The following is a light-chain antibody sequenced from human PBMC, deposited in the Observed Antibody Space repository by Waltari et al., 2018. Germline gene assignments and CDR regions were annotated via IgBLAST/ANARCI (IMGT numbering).Light chain of an antibody. CDR1: SSDVGGHNY. CDR2: DFS. CDR3: SSYTSSSTRV. Sequence: QSTLTQPASVSGSPGQSITISCTGTSSDVGGHNYVSWYQQHPGKSPKLVIDDFSSRPDGVSNRFSGSKSGNTASLTIYGLQAEDEAEYYCSSYTSSSTRVFGTGTRVTVL. J-gene: IGLJ1*01. V-gene: IGLV2-14*03.